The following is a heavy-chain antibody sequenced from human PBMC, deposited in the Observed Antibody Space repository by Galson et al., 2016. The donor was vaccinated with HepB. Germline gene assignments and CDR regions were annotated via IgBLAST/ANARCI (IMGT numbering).Heavy chain of an antibody. V-gene: IGHV3-7*01. J-gene: IGHJ6*02. CDR1: GFTFLNYW. CDR3: ARVLSSGWKRVNYYGLDV. D-gene: IGHD6-19*01. Sequence: SLRLSCAASGFTFLNYWMSWVRQAPGKGLEWVANIKQDGSEKNYVDSVKGRFTISRDNAENLLHLQMNSLRAEDTAVYYCARVLSSGWKRVNYYGLDVWGQGTAVTVSS. CDR2: IKQDGSEK.